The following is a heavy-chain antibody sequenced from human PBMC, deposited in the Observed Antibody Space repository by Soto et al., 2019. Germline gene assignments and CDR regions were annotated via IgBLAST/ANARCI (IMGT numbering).Heavy chain of an antibody. CDR2: IDSDGSST. CDR1: GFTFGSYW. V-gene: IGHV3-74*01. J-gene: IGHJ6*02. CDR3: ARGRPYGMDV. Sequence: GGSLRLSCAASGFTFGSYWMNWVRQAPGKGLVWVSRIDSDGSSTTYADSVKGRFTTSRDNAKNTLYLQMSSLRVEDTAVYYCARGRPYGMDVWGQETTVTVSS.